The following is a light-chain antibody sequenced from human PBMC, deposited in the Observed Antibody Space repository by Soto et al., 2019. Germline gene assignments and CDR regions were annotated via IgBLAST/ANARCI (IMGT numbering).Light chain of an antibody. CDR1: QSVSSNY. CDR2: GAS. J-gene: IGKJ1*01. Sequence: EIVLTQSPGTLPLSPGERATLSCRASQSVSSNYLAWYRRKPGQAPRLLIYGASSRATGIPDRFSGSGSGTDFTLTITRLEPEDFAVYYCQQYGSSPPTFGPGTRVEIK. CDR3: QQYGSSPPT. V-gene: IGKV3-20*01.